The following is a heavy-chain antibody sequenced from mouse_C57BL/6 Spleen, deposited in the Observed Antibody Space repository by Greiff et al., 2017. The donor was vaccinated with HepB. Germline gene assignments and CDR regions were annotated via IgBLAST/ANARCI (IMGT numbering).Heavy chain of an antibody. J-gene: IGHJ4*01. CDR1: GYTFTSYG. Sequence: VQLQQSGAELARPGASVKLSCKASGYTFTSYGISWVKQRTGQGLEWIGEIYPRSGNTYYNEKFKGKATLTADKSSSTAYMELRSLTSEDSAVYFCARSYYDYDGVAMDYWGQGTSVTVSS. V-gene: IGHV1-81*01. CDR2: IYPRSGNT. CDR3: ARSYYDYDGVAMDY. D-gene: IGHD2-4*01.